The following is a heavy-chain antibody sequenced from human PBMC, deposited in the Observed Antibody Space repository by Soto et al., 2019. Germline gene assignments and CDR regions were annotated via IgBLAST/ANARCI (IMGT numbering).Heavy chain of an antibody. Sequence: SETLFLTCTVSGGSISSYYWSWIRQPPGKGLEWIGYIYYSGSTNYNPSLKSRVTISVDTSKNQFSLKLSSVTAADTAVYYCARARRYGWHYAVYYYYYGMDVWGQGTTVTVSS. CDR3: ARARRYGWHYAVYYYYYGMDV. D-gene: IGHD1-7*01. CDR1: GGSISSYY. CDR2: IYYSGST. J-gene: IGHJ6*02. V-gene: IGHV4-59*01.